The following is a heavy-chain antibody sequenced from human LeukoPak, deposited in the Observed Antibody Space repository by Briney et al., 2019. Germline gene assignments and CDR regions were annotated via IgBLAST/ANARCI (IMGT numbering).Heavy chain of an antibody. Sequence: RGSLRLSCAASGFTFSSYGMHWVRQAPGKGLEWVAVISYDGSNKYYADSVKGRFTISRDNSKNTLYLQMNSLRAEDTAVYYCARLGMGYSSSWSLDYWGQGTLVTVSS. CDR3: ARLGMGYSSSWSLDY. V-gene: IGHV3-30*03. D-gene: IGHD6-13*01. CDR2: ISYDGSNK. J-gene: IGHJ4*02. CDR1: GFTFSSYG.